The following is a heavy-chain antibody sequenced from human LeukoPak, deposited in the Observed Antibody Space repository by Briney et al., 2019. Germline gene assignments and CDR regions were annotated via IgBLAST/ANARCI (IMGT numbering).Heavy chain of an antibody. CDR3: ARDLNYYGSGSLRPDY. V-gene: IGHV4-38-2*02. CDR1: GGSFSGYY. Sequence: SETLSLTCAVYGGSFSGYYWGWIRQPPGKGLECIGSIYHSGSTYYNPSLKSRVTISVDTSKNQFSLRLSSVTAADTAVYYCARDLNYYGSGSLRPDYWGQGTLVTVSS. J-gene: IGHJ4*02. CDR2: IYHSGST. D-gene: IGHD3-10*01.